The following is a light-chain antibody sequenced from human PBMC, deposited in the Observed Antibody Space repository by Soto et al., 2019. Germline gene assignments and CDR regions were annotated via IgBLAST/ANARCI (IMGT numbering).Light chain of an antibody. V-gene: IGLV2-14*01. J-gene: IGLJ1*01. CDR2: EVS. CDR3: SSYTSSSSDYV. CDR1: SSDVGGYNY. Sequence: QSALTQPASVSGSPGQSITISCTGTSSDVGGYNYVSWYQQHPGKAPKLMIYEVSNRPSGVPNRFSGSKSGNTASLTISGLQSQDEADYYCSSYTSSSSDYVFGTGTKLTVL.